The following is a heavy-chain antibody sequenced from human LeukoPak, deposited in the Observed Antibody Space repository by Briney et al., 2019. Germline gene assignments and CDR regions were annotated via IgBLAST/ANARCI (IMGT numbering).Heavy chain of an antibody. D-gene: IGHD4-17*01. CDR1: VYTLTELS. V-gene: IGHV1-24*01. CDR3: ATSPDYGDYSDAFDI. J-gene: IGHJ3*02. Sequence: ASVKVSCKVSVYTLTELSMHWVRQAPGKGLEGLGGFDPEDGETIYAQKFQGRVTMTEDTSTDTAYMELSSLRSEDTAVYYCATSPDYGDYSDAFDIWGQGTMVTVSS. CDR2: FDPEDGET.